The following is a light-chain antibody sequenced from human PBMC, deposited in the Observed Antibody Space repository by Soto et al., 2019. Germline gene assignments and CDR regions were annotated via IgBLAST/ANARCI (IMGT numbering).Light chain of an antibody. CDR1: QSVSSY. CDR2: DAS. J-gene: IGKJ1*01. V-gene: IGKV3-11*01. CDR3: QQRSTWT. Sequence: EIVLTQSPATLSLSPGERATLSCRASQSVSSYLAWYQQKPGQAPRLLIYDASNRATGIPARFSGSGSGTDFPLTISSLEPEDFAVYYCQQRSTWTFGQGTKVEIK.